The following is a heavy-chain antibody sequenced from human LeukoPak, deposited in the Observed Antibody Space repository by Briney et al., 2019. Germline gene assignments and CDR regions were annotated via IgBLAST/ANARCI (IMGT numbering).Heavy chain of an antibody. CDR1: GFTFSNSA. V-gene: IGHV3-23*01. J-gene: IGHJ4*02. Sequence: GGSLRLSCAASGFTFSNSAMSWVRQAPGKGLEWVSTLSGSGITTYYADSVKGRFTISRDNSKNTLYLQMNSLRAEDTAVYYCARVVGFCTSSSCYDDYWGQGTLVTVSS. CDR2: LSGSGITT. CDR3: ARVVGFCTSSSCYDDY. D-gene: IGHD2-2*01.